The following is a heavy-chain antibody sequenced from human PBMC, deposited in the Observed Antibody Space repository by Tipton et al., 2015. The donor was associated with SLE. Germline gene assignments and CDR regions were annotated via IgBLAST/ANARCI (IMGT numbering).Heavy chain of an antibody. CDR2: INHSGST. J-gene: IGHJ5*02. CDR1: GGSFSGYY. D-gene: IGHD1-26*01. Sequence: AVCGGSFSGYYWSWIRQPPGKGLEWIGEINHSGSTNYNPSLKSRVTISVDTSKNQFSLKLSSVTAADTAVYYCARADSIVGATPGPWGQGTLVTVSS. CDR3: ARADSIVGATPGP. V-gene: IGHV4-34*01.